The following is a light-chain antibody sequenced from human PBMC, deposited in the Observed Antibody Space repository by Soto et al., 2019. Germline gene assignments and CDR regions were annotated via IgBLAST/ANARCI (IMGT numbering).Light chain of an antibody. CDR1: QSVSSSY. Sequence: VLTKTPGTLSLSPGETATLSCGASQSVSSSYLAWYQQNTGQAPRLRIYGESSMATGIPDRLSGSGSGTDLTLTISRLEPEDFAVYYCQKYGSSPLTCGGGTKVDIK. CDR2: GES. CDR3: QKYGSSPLT. V-gene: IGKV3-20*01. J-gene: IGKJ4*01.